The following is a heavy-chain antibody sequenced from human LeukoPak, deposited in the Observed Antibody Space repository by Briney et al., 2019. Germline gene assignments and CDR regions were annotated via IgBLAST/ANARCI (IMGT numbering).Heavy chain of an antibody. CDR1: GGSISSSSYY. D-gene: IGHD5-18*01. CDR2: IYYSGST. V-gene: IGHV4-39*01. CDR3: ARLGDRNSGYSYGYPVGY. J-gene: IGHJ4*02. Sequence: SETLSLTCTVSGGSISSSSYYWGWIRQPPGKGLEWIGSIYYSGSTYYNPSLKSRVTISVDTSKNQFSLKLSSVTAADTAVYYCARLGDRNSGYSYGYPVGYWGQGTLVTVSS.